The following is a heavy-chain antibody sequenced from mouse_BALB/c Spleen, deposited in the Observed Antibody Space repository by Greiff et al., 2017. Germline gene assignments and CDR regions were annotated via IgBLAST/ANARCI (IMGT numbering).Heavy chain of an antibody. CDR1: GYTFTNYW. V-gene: IGHV1-63*02. CDR3: ERKLGFDY. CDR2: IYPGGGYT. J-gene: IGHJ2*01. D-gene: IGHD4-1*01. Sequence: QVQLKESGAELVRPGTSVKISCKASGYTFTNYWLGWVKQRPGHGLEWIGDIYPGGGYTNYNEKFKGKATLTADTSSSTAYMQLSSLTSEDSAVYFCERKLGFDYWGQGTTLTVSS.